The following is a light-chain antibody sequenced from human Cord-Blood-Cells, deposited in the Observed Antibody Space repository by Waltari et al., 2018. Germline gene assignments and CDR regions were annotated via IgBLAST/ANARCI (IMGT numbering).Light chain of an antibody. Sequence: EIVMTQPPATMSLSPGARATLSCRAGHRYSSNLAWYQQKPGQAPSLLIYGATTRATGIPARFSGSGSGTEFTLTISSLQSEDFAVYYCQQYNNWPPWTFGQGTKVEIK. J-gene: IGKJ1*01. CDR2: GAT. CDR1: HRYSSN. V-gene: IGKV3-15*01. CDR3: QQYNNWPPWT.